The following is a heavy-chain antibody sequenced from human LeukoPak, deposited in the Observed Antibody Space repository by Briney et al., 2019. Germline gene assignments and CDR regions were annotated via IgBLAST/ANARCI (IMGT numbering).Heavy chain of an antibody. Sequence: GGSLRLSCAASGFTFSSYGMHWVRQAPGKGLEWVAFIRYDGSNKYYADSVKGRFTISRDNSKNTLYLQMNSLRAEDTAVYYCAKGQPYSSSWYWFDPWGQGTLVTVSS. CDR3: AKGQPYSSSWYWFDP. J-gene: IGHJ5*02. CDR2: IRYDGSNK. V-gene: IGHV3-30*02. D-gene: IGHD6-13*01. CDR1: GFTFSSYG.